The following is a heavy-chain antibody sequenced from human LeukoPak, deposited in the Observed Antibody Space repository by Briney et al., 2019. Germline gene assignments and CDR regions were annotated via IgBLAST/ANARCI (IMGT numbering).Heavy chain of an antibody. CDR1: GYTFSNYG. D-gene: IGHD3-3*01. V-gene: IGHV1-69*13. Sequence: ASVKVSCKASGYTFSNYGISWVRQAPGQGLEWMGGIIPIFGTANYAQKFQGRVTITADEFTSTAYMELSSLRSEDTAVYYCARGLREYDFWSGYQYYYYGMDAWGQGTTVTVSS. CDR2: IIPIFGTA. J-gene: IGHJ6*02. CDR3: ARGLREYDFWSGYQYYYYGMDA.